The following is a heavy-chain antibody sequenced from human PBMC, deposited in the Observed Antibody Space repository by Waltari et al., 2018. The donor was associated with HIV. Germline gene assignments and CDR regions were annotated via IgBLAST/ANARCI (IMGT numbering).Heavy chain of an antibody. Sequence: QVQLQESGPGLVKPSETLSLTCTVSGGSISSYYWRWIRPPAGQGLEWIGRIYTSGSTNYNPSLKSRVTMSVDTSKNQFSLKLSSVTAADTAVYYCARDLYYYGSGSRSASAFDIWGQGTMVTVSS. CDR3: ARDLYYYGSGSRSASAFDI. CDR1: GGSISSYY. V-gene: IGHV4-4*07. D-gene: IGHD3-10*01. CDR2: IYTSGST. J-gene: IGHJ3*02.